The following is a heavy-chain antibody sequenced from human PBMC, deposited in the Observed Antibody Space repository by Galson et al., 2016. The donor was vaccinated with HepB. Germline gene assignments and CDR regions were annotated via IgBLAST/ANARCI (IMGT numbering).Heavy chain of an antibody. V-gene: IGHV3-7*01. CDR1: GFTFSRHW. CDR2: VDLGDGAK. CDR3: ARMRYSSGWLDGFDI. J-gene: IGHJ3*02. Sequence: SLRLSCAVSGFTFSRHWMSWVRQAPGKGLEWVANVDLGDGAKYYVNSVAGRFTISRNNARNSLYLQMNSLRVEDTAVYYCARMRYSSGWLDGFDIWGQGTMVTVSS. D-gene: IGHD6-19*01.